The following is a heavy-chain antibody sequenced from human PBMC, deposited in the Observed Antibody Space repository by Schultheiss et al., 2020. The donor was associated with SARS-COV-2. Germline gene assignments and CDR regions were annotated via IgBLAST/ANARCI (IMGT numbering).Heavy chain of an antibody. CDR3: ARDFPGSFSFDY. CDR1: GDSVTRNY. D-gene: IGHD3-10*01. J-gene: IGHJ4*02. CDR2: IHSGGNA. Sequence: GGSLRLSCAVSGDSVTRNYMTWVRQAPGKGLEWVSVIHSGGNAYYAASVKGRFTMSRDNSKNTVYLQINNLRAKDTAVYYCARDFPGSFSFDYWGQGTLVTVSS. V-gene: IGHV3-53*01.